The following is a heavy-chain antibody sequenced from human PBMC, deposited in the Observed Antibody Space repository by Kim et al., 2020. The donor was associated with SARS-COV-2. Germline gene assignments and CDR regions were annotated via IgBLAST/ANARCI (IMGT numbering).Heavy chain of an antibody. D-gene: IGHD3-10*01. CDR3: AREGSLWFGVRGMDV. J-gene: IGHJ6*02. V-gene: IGHV4-34*01. CDR2: INHSGST. Sequence: SETLSLTCAVYGGSFSGYYWSWIRQPPGKGLEWIGEINHSGSTNYNPSLKSRVTISVDTSKNQFSLKLSSVTAADTAVYYCAREGSLWFGVRGMDVWGQGTTVTVSS. CDR1: GGSFSGYY.